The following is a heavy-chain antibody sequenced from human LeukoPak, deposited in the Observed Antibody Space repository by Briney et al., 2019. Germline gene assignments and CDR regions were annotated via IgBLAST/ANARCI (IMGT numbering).Heavy chain of an antibody. CDR1: GGSISSYY. CDR3: ARGLAAAGNSPFDY. D-gene: IGHD6-13*01. J-gene: IGHJ4*02. Sequence: PSETLSLTCTVSGGSISSYYWSWIRQPPGKGLEWIGYIYYSGSTNYNPSLKSRVTISVDTSKNQFSLKLSSVTAADTAVYYCARGLAAAGNSPFDYWGQGTLVTVSS. V-gene: IGHV4-59*01. CDR2: IYYSGST.